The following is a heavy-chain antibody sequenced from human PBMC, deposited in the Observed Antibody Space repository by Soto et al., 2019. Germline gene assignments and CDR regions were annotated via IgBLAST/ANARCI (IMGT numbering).Heavy chain of an antibody. Sequence: QVQLQESGPGLVKPSQTLSLTCTVSGGSISRGGYYWSWIRQHPGKGLVWIGYIYYSGSTYYNPSLKSRVTISVDTSKNQFSLKLSSVTAADTAVYYCARDRGYSGYENYYYYGMDVWGQGTTVTVSS. CDR2: IYYSGST. J-gene: IGHJ6*02. V-gene: IGHV4-31*03. CDR3: ARDRGYSGYENYYYYGMDV. D-gene: IGHD5-12*01. CDR1: GGSISRGGYY.